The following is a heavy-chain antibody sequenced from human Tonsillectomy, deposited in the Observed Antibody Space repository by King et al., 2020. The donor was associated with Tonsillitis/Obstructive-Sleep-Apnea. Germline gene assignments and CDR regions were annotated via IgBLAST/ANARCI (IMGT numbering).Heavy chain of an antibody. J-gene: IGHJ6*02. CDR1: GYSFTSYW. CDR2: IDPSDSYT. V-gene: IGHV5-10-1*03. CDR3: ARQGDCYNPPYYYYAMDV. D-gene: IGHD5-24*01. Sequence: VQLVESGAEVKKPGESLRISCKGSGYSFTSYWITWVRQMPGKGLEWMGRIDPSDSYTDYSPSFQGHVTISADESVSAAYLQWGSLKASDTAIYYCARQGDCYNPPYYYYAMDVWGQGTTVTVSS.